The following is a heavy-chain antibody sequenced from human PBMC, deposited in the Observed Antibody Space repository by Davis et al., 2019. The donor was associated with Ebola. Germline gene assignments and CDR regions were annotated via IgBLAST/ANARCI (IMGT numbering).Heavy chain of an antibody. V-gene: IGHV3-15*01. D-gene: IGHD6-13*01. CDR3: TTAKPDSSSWIDN. Sequence: GESLMISCASSGFTFSNAWMRWVRQAPGTGLERVGRIKSKTDGGTTDYAAPVKGRFTISRDDSKNTLDLQMNSLKTEDTAVYYCTTAKPDSSSWIDNWGQGTLVIVSS. CDR2: IKSKTDGGTT. J-gene: IGHJ4*02. CDR1: GFTFSNAW.